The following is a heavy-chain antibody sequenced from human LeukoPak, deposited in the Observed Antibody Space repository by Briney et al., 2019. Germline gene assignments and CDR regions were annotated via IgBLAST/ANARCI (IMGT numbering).Heavy chain of an antibody. J-gene: IGHJ4*02. V-gene: IGHV6-1*01. CDR1: GDSVSSNIAT. CDR2: TYYRSQWYY. Sequence: SQTLSLTCVISGDSVSSNIATWNWIRQSPSRGVEWVGRTYYRSQWYYDYAVSVRGRITINPDTSKNQFSLQLSSVTPEDTAVYFCARERSSWYYLDYWGQGMLVTVSS. CDR3: ARERSSWYYLDY. D-gene: IGHD6-13*01.